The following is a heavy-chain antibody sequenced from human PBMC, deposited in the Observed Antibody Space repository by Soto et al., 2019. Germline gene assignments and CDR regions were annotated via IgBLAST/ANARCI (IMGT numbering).Heavy chain of an antibody. V-gene: IGHV3-21*01. CDR1: GFTFSSYS. J-gene: IGHJ4*02. Sequence: SLRLSCAASGFTFSSYSMNWVRQAPGKGLEWVSSISSSSSYIYYADSVKGRFTISRDNAKNSLYLQMNSLRAEDTAVYYCARELYDSSGYSNHRDYWGQGTLVTVSS. CDR3: ARELYDSSGYSNHRDY. D-gene: IGHD3-22*01. CDR2: ISSSSSYI.